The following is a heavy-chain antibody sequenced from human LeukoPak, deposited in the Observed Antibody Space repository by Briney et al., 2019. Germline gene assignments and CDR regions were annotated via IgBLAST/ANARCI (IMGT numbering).Heavy chain of an antibody. Sequence: GGSLRLSCASSGYTFSTYWMSWVRQAPGKGLEWVANIKQDGGEKNYVDSVKGRFTISRDNAKSSLYLQMNSLRAEDTAVYYCARGAAGYYFDYWGQGTLVTVSS. D-gene: IGHD2-15*01. CDR1: GYTFSTYW. CDR3: ARGAAGYYFDY. V-gene: IGHV3-7*05. CDR2: IKQDGGEK. J-gene: IGHJ4*02.